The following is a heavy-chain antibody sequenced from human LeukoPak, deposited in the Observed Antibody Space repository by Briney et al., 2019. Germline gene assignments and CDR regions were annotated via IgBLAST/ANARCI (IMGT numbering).Heavy chain of an antibody. CDR3: AKDPKSYYDFWSGYYGPQSTHHFDY. D-gene: IGHD3-3*01. CDR1: GFTFSSYG. J-gene: IGHJ4*02. Sequence: GGSLRLSCAASGFTFSSYGMHWVRQAPGKGLGWVAFIRYDGSNKYYADSVKGRFTISRDNSKNTLYLQMNSLRAEDTAVYYCAKDPKSYYDFWSGYYGPQSTHHFDYWGQGTLVTVSS. V-gene: IGHV3-30*02. CDR2: IRYDGSNK.